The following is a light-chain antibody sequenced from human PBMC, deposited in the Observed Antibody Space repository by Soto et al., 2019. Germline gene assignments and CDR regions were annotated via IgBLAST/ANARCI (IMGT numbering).Light chain of an antibody. J-gene: IGKJ1*01. CDR3: QQYNSYSGWT. Sequence: EIVLTQSPGTLSLSPGKRATLSCRASQSISSSYLAWYQQRPGQAPRLLIYGASSRATGIPDRFSGSGSGTEFTLTISSLQPDDFATYYCQQYNSYSGWTFGQGTKVDIK. CDR2: GAS. V-gene: IGKV3-20*01. CDR1: QSISSSY.